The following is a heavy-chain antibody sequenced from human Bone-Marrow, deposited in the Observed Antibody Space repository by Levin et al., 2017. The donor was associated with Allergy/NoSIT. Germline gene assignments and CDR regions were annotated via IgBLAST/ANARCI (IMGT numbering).Heavy chain of an antibody. CDR2: ISYDGSKK. Sequence: GGSLRLSCAASGFTFSSYGMHWVRQAPGKGLEWVAVISYDGSKKYYADSVKGRFTISRDTSKNTQYLQVNSLRAEDTAIYYCAKERWIRGPMDVWGQGTTVTVSS. CDR1: GFTFSSYG. J-gene: IGHJ6*02. V-gene: IGHV3-30*18. D-gene: IGHD5-18*01. CDR3: AKERWIRGPMDV.